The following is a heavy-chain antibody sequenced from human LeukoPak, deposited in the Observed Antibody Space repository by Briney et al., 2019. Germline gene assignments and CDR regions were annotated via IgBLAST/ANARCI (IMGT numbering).Heavy chain of an antibody. CDR2: ISWNSGSI. V-gene: IGHV3-9*03. CDR3: AKDVGGELPGYYFDY. Sequence: GGSLRLSCAASGFTFDDYAMHWVRQAPGKGLEWVSGISWNSGSIGYADSVKGRFTISRDNAKNSLYLQMNSLRAEGMALYYCAKDVGGELPGYYFDYWGQGTLVTVSS. CDR1: GFTFDDYA. J-gene: IGHJ4*02. D-gene: IGHD1-26*01.